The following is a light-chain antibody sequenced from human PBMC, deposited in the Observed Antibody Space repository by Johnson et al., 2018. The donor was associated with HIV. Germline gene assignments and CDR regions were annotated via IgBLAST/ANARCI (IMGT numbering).Light chain of an antibody. V-gene: IGLV1-51*02. CDR2: ENN. CDR1: SSNIGNNY. CDR3: GTWDSSLSAYV. J-gene: IGLJ1*01. Sequence: HSVLTQPPSVSAAAGQKVTISCSGSSSNIGNNYVFWYQQFPVTAPKLLIYENNKRPSGIPDRFSGSKSGTSATLGITGLQTGDEADYYCGTWDSSLSAYVFGTGTKVTVL.